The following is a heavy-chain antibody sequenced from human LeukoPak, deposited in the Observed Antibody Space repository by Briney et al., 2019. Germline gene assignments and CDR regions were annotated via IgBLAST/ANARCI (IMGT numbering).Heavy chain of an antibody. CDR2: IYYTGST. CDR3: ARDAEVSTVYFDL. D-gene: IGHD4-17*01. CDR1: GGSITSNY. Sequence: SETLSLTCTVSGGSITSNYWSWIRQPPGKGLEWIGYIYYTGSTNSNPSLKSRVTISVDTSKNQFSLRLSSVTAADTAVYYCARDAEVSTVYFDLWGRGTLVTVSS. J-gene: IGHJ2*01. V-gene: IGHV4-59*01.